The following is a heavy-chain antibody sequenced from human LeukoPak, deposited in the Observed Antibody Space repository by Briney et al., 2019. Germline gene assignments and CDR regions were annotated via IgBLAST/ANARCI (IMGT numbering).Heavy chain of an antibody. CDR1: GFTFSNYW. Sequence: GGSLRLSCATSGFTFSNYWMSWVRQAPGKGLEWVANINQDGDEEYYVDSVKGRFTISRDNAKNSLFLQMHSLRAEDTAVYYCARPYDSNRDHSGYGYWGRGTLVTVSS. CDR3: ARPYDSNRDHSGYGY. V-gene: IGHV3-7*02. CDR2: INQDGDEE. D-gene: IGHD5-12*01. J-gene: IGHJ4*02.